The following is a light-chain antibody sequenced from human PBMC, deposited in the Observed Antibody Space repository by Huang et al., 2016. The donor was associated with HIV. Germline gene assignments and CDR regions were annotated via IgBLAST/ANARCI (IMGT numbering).Light chain of an antibody. CDR3: QQYGTSPHT. J-gene: IGKJ4*01. CDR2: GAS. V-gene: IGKV3-20*01. CDR1: QSVSSSH. Sequence: EIVLTQSPATLSLSPGEGATLSCRASQSVSSSHIAWYQQKPGQAPRLLIYGASSRATGIPDRFSGSGFGTDFTLTINRLEPEDLAVYYCQQYGTSPHTFGGGTNMEIK.